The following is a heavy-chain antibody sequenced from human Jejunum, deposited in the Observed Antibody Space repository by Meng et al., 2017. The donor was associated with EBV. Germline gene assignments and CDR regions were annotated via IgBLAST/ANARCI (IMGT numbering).Heavy chain of an antibody. Sequence: QGQLQQWGAGLFKPSETLSPTCAVFGGSFSGYYWTWIRQPPGEGLEWIGEINHSGSTNYNPSLKSRVTISVDMSKNQFSLKLTSLTTADTAVYYCARLRVDPFDNWFDPWGQGILVTVSS. J-gene: IGHJ5*02. CDR3: ARLRVDPFDNWFDP. V-gene: IGHV4-34*01. CDR1: GGSFSGYY. D-gene: IGHD5-12*01. CDR2: INHSGST.